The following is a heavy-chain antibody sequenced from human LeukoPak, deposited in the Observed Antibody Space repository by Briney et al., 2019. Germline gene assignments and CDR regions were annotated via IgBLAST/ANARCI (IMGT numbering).Heavy chain of an antibody. D-gene: IGHD2-15*01. CDR1: GFTFSSYD. CDR3: AKGSCSGGSCYSADYFDY. V-gene: IGHV3-33*06. CDR2: IWYDGSNK. Sequence: PGGSLRLSCAASGFTFSSYDMHWVRQAPGKGLEWVAVIWYDGSNKYYADSVKGRFTISRDNSKNTLYLQMNSLRAEDTAVYYCAKGSCSGGSCYSADYFDYWGQGTLVTVSS. J-gene: IGHJ4*02.